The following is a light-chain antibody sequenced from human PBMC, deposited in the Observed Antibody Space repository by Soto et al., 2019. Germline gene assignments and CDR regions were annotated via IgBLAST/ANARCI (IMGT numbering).Light chain of an antibody. CDR3: QSYDSSLSAL. V-gene: IGLV1-40*01. Sequence: QSVLTQPPSVSGAPGQRVTISCTGSSSNIGAGYDVHWYQQLPGTAPKLLIYGNSNRPSGVPDRFSGSKSGTSASLAITGLQAEDEADDYCQSYDSSLSALFGGGTKVTVL. CDR2: GNS. J-gene: IGLJ3*02. CDR1: SSNIGAGYD.